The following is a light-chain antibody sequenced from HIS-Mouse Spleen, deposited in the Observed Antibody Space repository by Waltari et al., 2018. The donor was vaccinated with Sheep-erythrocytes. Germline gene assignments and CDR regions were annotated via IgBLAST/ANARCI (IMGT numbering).Light chain of an antibody. CDR2: QDS. CDR3: CSYAGSSAPWV. V-gene: IGLV3-1*01. CDR1: KLWDKY. Sequence: SYELTQPPSVSVSPGQTASITCAGDKLWDKYACWYQQKPGHAPVLVIYQDSKRPSGIPERFSGSNSGNTASLTISGTQAMDEADYYCCSYAGSSAPWVFGGGTKLTVL. J-gene: IGLJ3*02.